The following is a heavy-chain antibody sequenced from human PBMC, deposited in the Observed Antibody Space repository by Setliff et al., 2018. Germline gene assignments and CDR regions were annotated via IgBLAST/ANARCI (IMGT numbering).Heavy chain of an antibody. CDR2: INPHGSEK. CDR3: FGAGTCSY. V-gene: IGHV3-7*01. J-gene: IGHJ4*02. CDR1: GLSYTNDW. D-gene: IGHD3-10*01. Sequence: GGSLRLSCTASGLSYTNDWVSWVRQAPGEGLEWLASINPHGSEKYYADSVKGRFTISRDNAKNSLSLQMNSLRTEDTAVYYCFGAGTCSYWGQGTLVTVSS.